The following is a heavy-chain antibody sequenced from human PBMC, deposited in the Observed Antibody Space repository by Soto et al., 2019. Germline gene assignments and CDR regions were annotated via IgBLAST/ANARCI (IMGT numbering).Heavy chain of an antibody. V-gene: IGHV3-30-3*01. CDR1: GFTSSSYA. Sequence: QVQLVESGGGVVQPGRSLRLSCAASGFTSSSYAMHWVRQAPGKGLEWVAVISYDGSNKYYADSVKGRFTISRDNSKNTLYLQMNSLRAEDTAVYYCARALGIAARPGRLDAFDIWGQGTMVTVSS. CDR3: ARALGIAARPGRLDAFDI. J-gene: IGHJ3*02. D-gene: IGHD6-6*01. CDR2: ISYDGSNK.